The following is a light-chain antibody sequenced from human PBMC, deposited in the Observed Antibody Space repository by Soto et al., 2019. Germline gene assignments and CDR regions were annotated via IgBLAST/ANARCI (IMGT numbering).Light chain of an antibody. CDR2: EDD. CDR1: SGSIASNY. CDR3: QSYHINTVV. Sequence: NFMLTQPHSVSGSPGETVTISCTRSSGSIASNYVQWYQQRPGSAPTTVIFEDDQRPSGVPGRFSGSIDSSSNSASLTVSGLLTEDEADYYCQSYHINTVVFGGGTKLTVL. J-gene: IGLJ2*01. V-gene: IGLV6-57*04.